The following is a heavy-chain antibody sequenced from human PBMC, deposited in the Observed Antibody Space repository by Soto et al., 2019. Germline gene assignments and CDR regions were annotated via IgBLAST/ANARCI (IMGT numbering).Heavy chain of an antibody. J-gene: IGHJ4*02. D-gene: IGHD6-19*01. CDR1: GYTFTSYG. CDR3: ARARSGIAVAGDDY. CDR2: ISAYNGNT. Sequence: ASLKVSCKASGYTFTSYGISWVRQAPGQGLEWMGWISAYNGNTNYAQKLQGRVTMTTDTSTSTAYMELRSLRSDDTAVYYCARARSGIAVAGDDYWGQGTLVTVSS. V-gene: IGHV1-18*01.